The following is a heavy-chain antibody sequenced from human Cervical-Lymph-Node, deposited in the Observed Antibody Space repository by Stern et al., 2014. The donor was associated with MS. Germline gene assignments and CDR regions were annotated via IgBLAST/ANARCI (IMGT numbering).Heavy chain of an antibody. D-gene: IGHD5-12*01. CDR1: GGSVSSTNSW. Sequence: QVQLVESGPGLVKPSGTLSLTCAVSGGSVSSTNSWWTWVRQPPGKGLEGIGEIDHSGNTRYNPSLKSRVTISLDRSENHFSLKLSSVTVADTAVYYCARLKGVATINVYHYYGIDVWGQGTTATVSS. J-gene: IGHJ6*02. CDR3: ARLKGVATINVYHYYGIDV. V-gene: IGHV4-4*02. CDR2: IDHSGNT.